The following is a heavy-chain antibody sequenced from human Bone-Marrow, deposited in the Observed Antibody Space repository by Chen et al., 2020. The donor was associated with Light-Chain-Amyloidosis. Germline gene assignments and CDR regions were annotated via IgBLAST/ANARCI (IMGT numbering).Heavy chain of an antibody. J-gene: IGHJ4*02. V-gene: IGHV3-49*04. CDR3: SRAHNGYVGYSDY. D-gene: IGHD5-12*01. CDR2: IRGKTFGGTA. CDR1: GFAFEDYA. Sequence: EVRLVESGGGLRQPGSSLRLSCTPFGFAFEDYAITWVRQAPGKGLEWVGFIRGKTFGGTAEYAASLRGRITISRDESSSIVYLEMDSLKTEDTAMYFCSRAHNGYVGYSDYWGQGILVTVSS.